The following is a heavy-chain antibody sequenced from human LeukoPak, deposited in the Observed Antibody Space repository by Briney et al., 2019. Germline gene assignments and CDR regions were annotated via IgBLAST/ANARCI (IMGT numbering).Heavy chain of an antibody. CDR2: VYPGVSDT. CDR1: GYSFTSYW. D-gene: IGHD1-26*01. J-gene: IGHJ3*02. Sequence: GESLKISCKGSGYSFTSYWIGWVRQMPGKGLEWMGIVYPGVSDTRYSPSFQGQVTISADKSISTAYLQWSSLKASDTAMYYCARQRGGWELLRRAFDIWGQGTMVTVSS. V-gene: IGHV5-51*01. CDR3: ARQRGGWELLRRAFDI.